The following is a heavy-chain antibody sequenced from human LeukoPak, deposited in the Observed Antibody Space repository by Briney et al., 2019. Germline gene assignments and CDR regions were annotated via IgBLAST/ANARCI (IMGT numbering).Heavy chain of an antibody. J-gene: IGHJ4*02. CDR1: GYSFTDSY. Sequence: ASVKLSCKPSGYSFTDSYIHWGRQSPGAGLQGMGWISRNDGNTNYAEDFKDRVTMTRDKSISTAYMELNGLTPDDTAVYYCAKSRIGASAYCGRGTLVTVSS. D-gene: IGHD3-10*01. CDR3: AKSRIGASAY. CDR2: ISRNDGNT. V-gene: IGHV1-2*02.